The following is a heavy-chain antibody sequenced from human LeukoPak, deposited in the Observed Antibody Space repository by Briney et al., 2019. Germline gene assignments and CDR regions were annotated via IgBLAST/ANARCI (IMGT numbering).Heavy chain of an antibody. V-gene: IGHV4-38-2*02. D-gene: IGHD3-16*01. CDR3: ARDFWGIPRAPGAFNI. J-gene: IGHJ3*02. CDR2: IYHSGST. Sequence: SETLSLTCTVSGYFISSGYYWGWIRQPPGKGLEWIGSIYHSGSTYYNPSLKSRVTISVDTSKNQFSLKLSSVTAADTAVYYCARDFWGIPRAPGAFNIWGQGTMVTVSS. CDR1: GYFISSGYY.